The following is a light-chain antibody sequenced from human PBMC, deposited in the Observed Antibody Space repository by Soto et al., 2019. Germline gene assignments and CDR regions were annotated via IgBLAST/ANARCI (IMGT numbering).Light chain of an antibody. J-gene: IGKJ2*01. Sequence: IQVTQSPSSLSASVGDRVTITCRASQGISSYLAWYQQKPGKAPKLLIYAASTLQSGVPSRFSGSGSGTDFTLTISSLQPEDFATYYCQQLNSYPHTFGQGTKLEIK. V-gene: IGKV1-9*01. CDR2: AAS. CDR3: QQLNSYPHT. CDR1: QGISSY.